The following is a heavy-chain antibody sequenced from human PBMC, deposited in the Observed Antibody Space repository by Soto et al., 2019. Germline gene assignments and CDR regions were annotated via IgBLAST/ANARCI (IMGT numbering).Heavy chain of an antibody. CDR1: GYTFTGYY. CDR2: INPNSGGT. J-gene: IGHJ6*02. V-gene: IGHV1-2*02. CDR3: ARVSHGFYYYGMDV. Sequence: QVQLVQSGADVKKPGASVKVSCKASGYTFTGYYMHWVRQAPGQGLEWMGWINPNSGGTNYEQKFQGRVTMTRDTSISTAYMELSRLRSDDTAVYYCARVSHGFYYYGMDVWCQGTTVTVSS.